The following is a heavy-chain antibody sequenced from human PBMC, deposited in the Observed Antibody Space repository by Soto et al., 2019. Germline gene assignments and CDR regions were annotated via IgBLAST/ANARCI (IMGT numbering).Heavy chain of an antibody. V-gene: IGHV4-31*03. CDR3: ARGCIVVVVAGRDAFDI. D-gene: IGHD2-15*01. J-gene: IGHJ3*02. CDR1: GGSISSGGYY. CDR2: IYYSGST. Sequence: SETLSLTCTVSGGSISSGGYYWSWIRQHPGKGLEWIGYIYYSGSTYYNPSLKSRVTISVDTSKNQFSLKLSSVTAADTAVYYCARGCIVVVVAGRDAFDIWGDGTMVTL.